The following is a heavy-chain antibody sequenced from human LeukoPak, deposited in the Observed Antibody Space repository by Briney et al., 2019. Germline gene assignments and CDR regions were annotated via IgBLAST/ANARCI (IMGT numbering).Heavy chain of an antibody. Sequence: ASVKVSCKASGFTFTSSAMQWVRQARGQRLEWIGWIVVGSGNTNYAQKFQERVTITRDMSTSTAYMELSSLRSEDTAVYYCARDLANPYYYDSSGHENWFDPWGQGTLVTVSS. J-gene: IGHJ5*02. CDR2: IVVGSGNT. CDR3: ARDLANPYYYDSSGHENWFDP. V-gene: IGHV1-58*02. D-gene: IGHD3-22*01. CDR1: GFTFTSSA.